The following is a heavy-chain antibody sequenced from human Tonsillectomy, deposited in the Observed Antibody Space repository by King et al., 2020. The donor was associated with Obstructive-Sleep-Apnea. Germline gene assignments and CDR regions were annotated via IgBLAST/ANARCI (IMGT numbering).Heavy chain of an antibody. J-gene: IGHJ4*02. D-gene: IGHD2-15*01. V-gene: IGHV4-34*01. CDR3: ARTIVVVVAATYYWDS. CDR2: INHSGRT. CDR1: GGSFSGYY. Sequence: VQLQQWGAGLLKPSETLSLTCAVYGGSFSGYYWNWIRQPPGKGLEWIGEINHSGRTNYNPSLKSRVTISVDTSKNQFSLNLSSVTAADTAVYYCARTIVVVVAATYYWDSWGQGTLVTVSS.